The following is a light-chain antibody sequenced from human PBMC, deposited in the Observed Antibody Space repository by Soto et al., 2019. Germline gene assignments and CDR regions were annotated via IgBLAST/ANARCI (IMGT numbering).Light chain of an antibody. Sequence: QSLLTQPASVSGSPGQSITISCTGTSSDVGGYNYVSWYQQHPDKAPKLMIYEVTNRPSGVSFRFSGSKSGNTASLTISGLQPEDEADYYCSSYTSTSTLYVFGTGTKLTVL. CDR3: SSYTSTSTLYV. CDR2: EVT. J-gene: IGLJ1*01. V-gene: IGLV2-14*01. CDR1: SSDVGGYNY.